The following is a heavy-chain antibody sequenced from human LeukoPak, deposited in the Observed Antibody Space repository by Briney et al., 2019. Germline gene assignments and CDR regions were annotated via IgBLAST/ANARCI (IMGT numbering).Heavy chain of an antibody. CDR2: IKQDGSEE. V-gene: IGHV3-7*01. CDR3: ARDYGDHPYPEVTLDQ. Sequence: GGSLRLSCAASGFNFSRNWMTWVRQAPGKGLEWVANIKQDGSEEYYVDSVKGRFTISRDNAKKSTYLQMHRVRVEDTAVYYCARDYGDHPYPEVTLDQWGQGTLVTVSS. D-gene: IGHD2-21*01. J-gene: IGHJ4*02. CDR1: GFNFSRNW.